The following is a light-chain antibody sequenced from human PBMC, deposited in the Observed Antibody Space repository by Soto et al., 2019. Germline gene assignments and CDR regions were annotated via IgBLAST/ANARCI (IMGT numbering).Light chain of an antibody. CDR3: QHSHSTPPS. V-gene: IGKV1-39*01. CDR1: QSISSY. CDR2: AAS. Sequence: DIQMTQSPSSLSASVGDRVTITCRASQSISSYLNWYQQKPGKAPKLLIYAASSLQSGVPSRFSGSGSGTDFTLPISSLQPEVFATYYCQHSHSTPPSFGQATKLKIK. J-gene: IGKJ2*01.